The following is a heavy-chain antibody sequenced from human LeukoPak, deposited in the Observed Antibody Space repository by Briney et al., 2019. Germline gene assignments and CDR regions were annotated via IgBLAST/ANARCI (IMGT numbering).Heavy chain of an antibody. CDR2: IYYSGST. D-gene: IGHD6-19*01. Sequence: PSETLSLTCTVSGGSISSYYWSWIRQPPGKGLEWIGSIYYSGSTYYNPSLKSRVTISVDTSKNQFSLRVSSMTAADTAVYFCARNADVTVASVTFDYWGQGTLVTVSS. CDR3: ARNADVTVASVTFDY. V-gene: IGHV4-59*05. J-gene: IGHJ4*02. CDR1: GGSISSYY.